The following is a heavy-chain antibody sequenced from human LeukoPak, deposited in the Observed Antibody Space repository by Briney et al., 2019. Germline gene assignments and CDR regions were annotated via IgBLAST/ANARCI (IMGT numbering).Heavy chain of an antibody. CDR3: AKATGDGYNYINDAFDI. Sequence: GGSLRLSCAASGFTFSSSAMSWVRQVPGKGLEWVSGISASGGSTYYADSVRGRFTISRDSSKNTLYLQLNSLRAEDTAVYYCAKATGDGYNYINDAFDIWGQGAMGTVSS. J-gene: IGHJ3*02. CDR1: GFTFSSSA. CDR2: ISASGGST. D-gene: IGHD5-24*01. V-gene: IGHV3-23*01.